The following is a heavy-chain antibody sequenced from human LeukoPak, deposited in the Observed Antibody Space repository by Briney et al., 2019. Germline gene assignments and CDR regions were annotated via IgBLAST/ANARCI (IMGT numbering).Heavy chain of an antibody. CDR3: ARETGFFDY. CDR1: GFTFSSYA. D-gene: IGHD1-1*01. CDR2: LSNSGDDT. Sequence: GGSLRLSCAASGFTFSSYAMSWVRQAPGKGLEWVSGLSNSGDDTYYADSVKGRFTISRDNSKNTLYLQMNNLRPEDTAVYYCARETGFFDYWGQGTLVTVSS. J-gene: IGHJ4*02. V-gene: IGHV3-23*01.